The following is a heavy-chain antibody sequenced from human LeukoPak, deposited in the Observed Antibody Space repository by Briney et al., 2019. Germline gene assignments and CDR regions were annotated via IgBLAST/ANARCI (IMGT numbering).Heavy chain of an antibody. CDR2: ISGSGGST. CDR3: AKDLLLWFGELSFSPDY. V-gene: IGHV3-23*01. Sequence: GGTLRLSCAASGFTFSSYGMSWVRQAPGKGLEWVSAISGSGGSTYYADSVKGRFTISRDNSKNTLYLQMNSLRAEDTAVYYCAKDLLLWFGELSFSPDYWGQGTLVTVSS. CDR1: GFTFSSYG. J-gene: IGHJ4*02. D-gene: IGHD3-10*01.